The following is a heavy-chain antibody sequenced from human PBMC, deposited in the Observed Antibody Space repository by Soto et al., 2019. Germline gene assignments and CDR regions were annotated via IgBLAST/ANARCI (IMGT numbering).Heavy chain of an antibody. CDR3: ARVKGRSVWNDALTLDY. J-gene: IGHJ4*02. CDR1: GYSFTSYW. Sequence: GESLKISCKGSGYSFTSYWIGWVRQMPGKGLEWMGIIYPGDSDTRYSPSFQGQVTISADKSIRTAYLQWSSLKASDTAMYYCARVKGRSVWNDALTLDYWGQGTLVTVSS. V-gene: IGHV5-51*01. D-gene: IGHD1-1*01. CDR2: IYPGDSDT.